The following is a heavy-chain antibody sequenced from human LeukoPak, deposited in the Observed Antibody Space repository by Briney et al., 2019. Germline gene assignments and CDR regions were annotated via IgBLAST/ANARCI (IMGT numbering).Heavy chain of an antibody. CDR1: GFTFSSYD. J-gene: IGHJ5*02. Sequence: GGSLRLSCAASGFTFSSYDMHWVRQAPGKGLEWVSAIGTAGDTYYPGSVKGRFTISRENAKNSLYLQMNSLRAGDTAVYYCARGSSYYGSGSYYFPGDNWFDPWGQGTLVTVSS. CDR2: IGTAGDT. V-gene: IGHV3-13*01. CDR3: ARGSSYYGSGSYYFPGDNWFDP. D-gene: IGHD3-10*01.